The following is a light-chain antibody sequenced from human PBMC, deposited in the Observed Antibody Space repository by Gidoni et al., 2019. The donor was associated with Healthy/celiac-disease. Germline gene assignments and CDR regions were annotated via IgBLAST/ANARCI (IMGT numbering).Light chain of an antibody. CDR3: QQYGIWT. J-gene: IGKJ1*01. Sequence: IVLTQSPGTLSLSPGERATLSCRASQSVSSSYLAWYQQKPGQAPRLLIYGASSRATGIPDRFSGSGSGTDFTLTISRLEPEDFAVYYCQQYGIWTFGQGTKVEIK. CDR2: GAS. CDR1: QSVSSSY. V-gene: IGKV3-20*01.